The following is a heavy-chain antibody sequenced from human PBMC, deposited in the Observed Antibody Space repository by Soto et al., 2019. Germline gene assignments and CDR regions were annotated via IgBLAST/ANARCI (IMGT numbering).Heavy chain of an antibody. D-gene: IGHD7-27*01. V-gene: IGHV3-21*01. J-gene: IGHJ3*02. CDR3: ARDQTGDSADAFDI. CDR2: ISSSSSYI. Sequence: GGSLRLSCAASGFTFSSYSMNWVRQAPGKGLEWVSSISSSSSYIYYADSVKGRFTISRDNAKNSLYLQVNSLRAEDTAVYYCARDQTGDSADAFDIWGQGTMVTVSS. CDR1: GFTFSSYS.